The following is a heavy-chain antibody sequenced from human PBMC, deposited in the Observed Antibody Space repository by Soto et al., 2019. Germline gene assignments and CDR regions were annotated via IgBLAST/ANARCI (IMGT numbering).Heavy chain of an antibody. V-gene: IGHV4-4*02. J-gene: IGHJ4*02. Sequence: PSETLSLTCAVSGGSIISSEWWSWVRQPPGKGLEWIGEIYHTGSTNYNPSLKSRVTISVDTSKNQFSLTLSFVTAADTAVYYCARDVSRQSQVIAGDYWGRGTLVTVSS. CDR2: IYHTGST. D-gene: IGHD3-10*01. CDR3: ARDVSRQSQVIAGDY. CDR1: GGSIISSEW.